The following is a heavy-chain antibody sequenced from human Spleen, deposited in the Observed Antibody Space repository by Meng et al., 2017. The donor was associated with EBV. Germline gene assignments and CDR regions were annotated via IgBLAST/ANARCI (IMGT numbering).Heavy chain of an antibody. J-gene: IGHJ5*02. Sequence: QWCAGLLNPPGSLSLTSAVVGGSFSGYYWGWIRQPQGKGLEWIGEIHHSGSTKYNPSLKSRVTISVDTSKNQFSLKLSSVTAADTAVYFCARAPLESSSSGWFDPWGQGTLVTVSS. CDR1: GGSFSGYY. V-gene: IGHV4-34*01. CDR2: IHHSGST. D-gene: IGHD6-13*01. CDR3: ARAPLESSSSGWFDP.